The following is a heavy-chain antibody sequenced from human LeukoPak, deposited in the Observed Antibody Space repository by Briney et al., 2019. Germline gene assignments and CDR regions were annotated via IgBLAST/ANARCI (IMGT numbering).Heavy chain of an antibody. CDR2: IYHSGST. J-gene: IGHJ3*02. Sequence: KPSETLSLTCAVSGGSIISTNWWSWVRQPPGKGLEWIGEIYHSGSTNYNPSLKSRVTISVDKSKNQFSLNLSSVTAADTAVYYCARDLVGIVGPITSAFDIWGQGIMVIVSS. V-gene: IGHV4-4*02. CDR3: ARDLVGIVGPITSAFDI. D-gene: IGHD1-26*01. CDR1: GGSIISTNW.